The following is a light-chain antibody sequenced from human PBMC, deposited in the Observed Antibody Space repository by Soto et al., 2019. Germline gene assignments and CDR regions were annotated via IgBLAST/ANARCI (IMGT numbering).Light chain of an antibody. CDR3: QSYDSSLTVYVV. V-gene: IGLV1-40*01. CDR2: GNT. CDR1: SSNIGAGYD. Sequence: QSVLTQPPSVSGAPGQTVTISCTGSSSNIGAGYDVQWYQQLPGAAPQLVIFGNTNRPSGVPDRFSGSRSGTSASLDIIGLQAEDEGDYYCQSYDSSLTVYVVFGGGTKVNVL. J-gene: IGLJ2*01.